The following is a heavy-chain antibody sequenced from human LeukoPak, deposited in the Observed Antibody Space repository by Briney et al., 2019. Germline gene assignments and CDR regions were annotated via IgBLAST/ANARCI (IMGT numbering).Heavy chain of an antibody. V-gene: IGHV3-23*01. CDR3: GKAAIVWGGDLLDY. J-gene: IGHJ4*02. D-gene: IGHD3-10*01. CDR1: GFTFSSYS. Sequence: GGSLRLSCAASGFTFSSYSMTWVRQAPGKGLEWVSVISGSGGITYYADSVKGRFTISRDNSKNTLYLQMNSLRVEDTGVYYFGKAAIVWGGDLLDYWGQGTLATVSS. CDR2: ISGSGGIT.